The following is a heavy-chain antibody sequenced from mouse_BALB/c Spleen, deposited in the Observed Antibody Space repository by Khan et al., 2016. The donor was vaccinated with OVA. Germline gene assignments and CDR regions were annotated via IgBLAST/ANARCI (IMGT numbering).Heavy chain of an antibody. Sequence: QVQLQQPGPGLVAPSQSLSITCTVSGFSLTGSGVNWVRQPPGKGLEWLGMIWGDGTTDYNSALKSRLSISKATSKSQVFLKMNSLQTDDTARYYCAIVRYPVPFAYWGQGTLVTVSA. D-gene: IGHD2-14*01. CDR1: GFSLTGSG. CDR3: AIVRYPVPFAY. J-gene: IGHJ3*01. CDR2: IWGDGTT. V-gene: IGHV2-6-7*01.